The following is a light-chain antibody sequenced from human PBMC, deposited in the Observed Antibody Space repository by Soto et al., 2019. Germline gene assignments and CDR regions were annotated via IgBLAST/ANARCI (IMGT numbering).Light chain of an antibody. CDR1: QSVLYNSNNKNY. CDR2: WAS. Sequence: DIVMTQSPDSLAVSLGERAAINCKSSQSVLYNSNNKNYLAWYQQKPGQAPKMLIYWASTRESGVPDRFSGSGSGTNFTLTVSSLQAEDVAVYYCQQYRSSPFTFGPGTTVDIK. J-gene: IGKJ3*01. V-gene: IGKV4-1*01. CDR3: QQYRSSPFT.